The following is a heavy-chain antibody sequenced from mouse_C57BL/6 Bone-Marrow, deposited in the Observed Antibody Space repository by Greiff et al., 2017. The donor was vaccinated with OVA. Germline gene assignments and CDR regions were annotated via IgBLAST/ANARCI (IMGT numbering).Heavy chain of an antibody. V-gene: IGHV1-76*01. CDR2: IYPGSGNT. CDR1: GYTFTDYY. CDR3: ARYRWGFDY. Sequence: QVHVKQSGAELVRPGASVKLSCKASGYTFTDYYINWVKQRPGQGLEWIARIYPGSGNTYYNEKFKGKATLTAEKSSSTAYMQLSSLTSEDSAVYFCARYRWGFDYWGQGTTLTVSS. J-gene: IGHJ2*01. D-gene: IGHD2-3*01.